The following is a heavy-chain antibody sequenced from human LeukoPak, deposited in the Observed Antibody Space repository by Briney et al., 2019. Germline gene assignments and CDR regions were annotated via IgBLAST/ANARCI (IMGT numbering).Heavy chain of an antibody. Sequence: KPSETLSLTCTVSGGSISSGTYYWGWIRQPPGKGLQWIGSVYYSGSTYYNPSLQSRVTISVDTSKNHFSLKLSSVTAADTAVYYCAREIPTHSGYMDVWGKGTTVTVSS. D-gene: IGHD2-15*01. CDR2: VYYSGST. CDR3: AREIPTHSGYMDV. CDR1: GGSISSGTYY. J-gene: IGHJ6*03. V-gene: IGHV4-39*07.